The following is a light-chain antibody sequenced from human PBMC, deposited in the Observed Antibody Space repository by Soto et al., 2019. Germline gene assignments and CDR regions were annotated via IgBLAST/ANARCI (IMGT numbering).Light chain of an antibody. CDR2: DNN. V-gene: IGLV1-51*01. CDR1: SSNIGNNY. Sequence: QSVLTQPPSVSEAPGQKVTISCSGSSSNIGNNYVSWYQQLPGTAPKLLIYDNNKRPSGIPDRFSGSKSGTSATLGITGLQTGDEADYYCGTWDSSLSSHWVFGGGTKLTVL. J-gene: IGLJ3*02. CDR3: GTWDSSLSSHWV.